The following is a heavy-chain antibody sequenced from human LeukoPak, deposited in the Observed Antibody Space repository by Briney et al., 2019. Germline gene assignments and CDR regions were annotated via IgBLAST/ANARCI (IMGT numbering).Heavy chain of an antibody. CDR2: VKSDGAGT. Sequence: GGSLRLSCAASGFTFITYAMSWVRQAPGKGLAWVASVKSDGAGTHYADSVKGRFTISRDNSKNILYLQMNSLRAEDTAIYYYARCTTASIGWCNWLDPWGQGTLVTVSS. CDR1: GFTFITYA. CDR3: ARCTTASIGWCNWLDP. V-gene: IGHV3-23*01. D-gene: IGHD2-21*01. J-gene: IGHJ5*02.